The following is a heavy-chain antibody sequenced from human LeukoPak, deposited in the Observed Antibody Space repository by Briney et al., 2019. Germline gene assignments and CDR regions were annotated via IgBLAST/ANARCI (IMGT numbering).Heavy chain of an antibody. CDR1: GFTFSSYS. D-gene: IGHD3-3*01. CDR2: ISGDDDNT. CDR3: ATRGSFSWSGYYTDDY. Sequence: GGSLRLSCAASGFTFSSYSMNWVRQAPGKGLEWVSAISGDDDNTYYADSVRGRFTISRDNSKNTLYLQMNSLRAEDTAVYYCATRGSFSWSGYYTDDYWGQGTLVTVSS. J-gene: IGHJ4*02. V-gene: IGHV3-23*01.